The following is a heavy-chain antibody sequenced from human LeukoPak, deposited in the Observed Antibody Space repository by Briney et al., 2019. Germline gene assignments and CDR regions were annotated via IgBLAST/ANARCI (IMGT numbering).Heavy chain of an antibody. CDR1: GFTFSSYA. J-gene: IGHJ2*01. V-gene: IGHV3-23*01. CDR2: ISGSGGST. CDR3: EKKGGRGGGRYYVFWSKGPFYCYFDL. Sequence: GGSLRLSCAASGFTFSSYAMSWVRQAPGKGLEWVSAISGSGGSTYYADSVKGRFTISRDNSKNTLYLQMNSLRAEDTAVYYWEKKGGRGGGRYYVFWSKGPFYCYFDLGGGGTLVTFSS. D-gene: IGHD3-3*01.